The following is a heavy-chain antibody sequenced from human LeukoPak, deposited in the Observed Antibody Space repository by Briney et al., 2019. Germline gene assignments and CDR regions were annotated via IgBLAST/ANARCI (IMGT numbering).Heavy chain of an antibody. J-gene: IGHJ4*02. Sequence: ASVKVSCKVPGYTLTELSMHWVRQAPGKGLEWMGGFDPEDGETIYAQKFQGRVTMTEDTSTDTAYMELSSLRSEDTAVYYCATPDYGSGSYFEYYFDYWGQGTLVTVSS. V-gene: IGHV1-24*01. CDR2: FDPEDGET. CDR1: GYTLTELS. D-gene: IGHD3-10*01. CDR3: ATPDYGSGSYFEYYFDY.